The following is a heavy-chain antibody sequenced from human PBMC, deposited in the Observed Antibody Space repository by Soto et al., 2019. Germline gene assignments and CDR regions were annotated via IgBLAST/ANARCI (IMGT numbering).Heavy chain of an antibody. CDR1: GDSVSSNSAA. J-gene: IGHJ5*02. V-gene: IGHV6-1*01. CDR2: TYYRSKWYN. D-gene: IGHD2-15*01. CDR3: AKGGYCSGGSCYGGPLGDWFDP. Sequence: KQSQTLSLTCAISGDSVSSNSAAWNWIRQSPSRGLEWLGRTYYRSKWYNDYAVSVKSRITINPDTSKNQFSLQLNSVTPEDTAVYYCAKGGYCSGGSCYGGPLGDWFDPWGQGTLVTVSS.